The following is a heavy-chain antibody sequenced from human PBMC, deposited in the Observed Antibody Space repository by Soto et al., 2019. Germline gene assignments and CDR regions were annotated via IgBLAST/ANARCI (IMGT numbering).Heavy chain of an antibody. CDR1: GGTFNSYA. CDR2: TIPMFGTT. CDR3: TRCGIRYHSIGYYLGIDGMDV. V-gene: IGHV1-69*13. D-gene: IGHD3-22*01. Sequence: GASVKVSCKASGGTFNSYAITWVRQAPGQGLEWMGGTIPMFGTTNYAEKFQGRVTITADESTNTAYMELSSLRSEDTAVYYCTRCGIRYHSIGYYLGIDGMDVWGQGTTVTVSS. J-gene: IGHJ6*02.